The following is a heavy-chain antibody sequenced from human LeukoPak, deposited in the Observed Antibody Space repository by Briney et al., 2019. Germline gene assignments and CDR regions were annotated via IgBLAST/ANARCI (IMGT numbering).Heavy chain of an antibody. D-gene: IGHD1-26*01. Sequence: PGESLKISCKGSGYRFTSYWTGWVRQMRGKGLEWMGIIYPGDSDTIYSPSFQGQVTISADKSTSTANLQWSSLKASDIAMYYCARSGGNYYSIWGQGTMVTVSS. CDR2: IYPGDSDT. CDR3: ARSGGNYYSI. V-gene: IGHV5-51*01. CDR1: GYRFTSYW. J-gene: IGHJ3*02.